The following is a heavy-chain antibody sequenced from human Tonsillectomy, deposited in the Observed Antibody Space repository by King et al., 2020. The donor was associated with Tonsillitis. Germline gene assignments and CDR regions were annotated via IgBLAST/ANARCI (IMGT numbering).Heavy chain of an antibody. Sequence: VQLVESGGGLVQPGGSLRLSCAASGFTFSSFAMTLVRQAPGKGLEWVSSISDSAGGTYYADSVNGRFNISRDNSKNTLYLQVNGLRAEDTAVYYCAKLLRRGYHLYYMDVWGKGTTVTVSS. CDR2: ISDSAGGT. CDR1: GFTFSSFA. D-gene: IGHD5-18*01. V-gene: IGHV3-23*04. CDR3: AKLLRRGYHLYYMDV. J-gene: IGHJ6*03.